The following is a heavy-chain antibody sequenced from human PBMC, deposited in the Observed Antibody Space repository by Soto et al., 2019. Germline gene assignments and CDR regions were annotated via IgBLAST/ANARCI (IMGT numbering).Heavy chain of an antibody. V-gene: IGHV4-31*03. CDR2: IYYSGST. J-gene: IGHJ4*02. CDR3: ARDPAHCGGDCYSTVGY. D-gene: IGHD2-21*02. CDR1: GGSISSGGYY. Sequence: QVQLQESGPGLVKPSQTLSLTCTVSGGSISSGGYYWSWIRQHPGKGLAWIGYIYYSGSTYYNPSLKSRVTISVDTSKNPFSLKLRSVTAADTAVYYCARDPAHCGGDCYSTVGYWGQGTLVTVSS.